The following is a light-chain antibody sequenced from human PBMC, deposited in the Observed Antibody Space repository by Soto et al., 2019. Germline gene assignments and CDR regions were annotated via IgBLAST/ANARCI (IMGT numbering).Light chain of an antibody. CDR2: DAS. CDR3: QQYNDFPGT. V-gene: IGKV1-5*01. Sequence: DIQMTQSPSTLSASVGDSVTITCRASQSFSSWLAWYQQKPGRAPKVLIYDASTLESGVPSRFSGSGSGTEFTLTISSLQPDDFATYYCQQYNDFPGTFGQGTKVDIK. CDR1: QSFSSW. J-gene: IGKJ1*01.